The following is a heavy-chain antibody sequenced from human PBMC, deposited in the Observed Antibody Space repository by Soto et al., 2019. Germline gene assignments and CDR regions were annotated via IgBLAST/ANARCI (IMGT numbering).Heavy chain of an antibody. CDR2: IIPIFGTA. V-gene: IGHV1-69*06. CDR3: ARPPNWNYGMDV. CDR1: VGTFSSYA. J-gene: IGHJ6*02. Sequence: ASVKVSGKASVGTFSSYAISCVRQAPGQGLEWMGGIIPIFGTANYAQKFQGRVTITADKSTSTAYMELSSLRSEDTAVYYCARPPNWNYGMDVWGQGTTVTVSS. D-gene: IGHD1-1*01.